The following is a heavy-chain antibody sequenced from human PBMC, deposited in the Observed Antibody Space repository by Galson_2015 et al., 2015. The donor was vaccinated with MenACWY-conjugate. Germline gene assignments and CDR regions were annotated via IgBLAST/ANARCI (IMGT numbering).Heavy chain of an antibody. Sequence: CAISGDSVSSNSAAWNWIRQSPSRGFEWLGRTYYRSQWHYDYAVSVKGRMTINPDTSKNEISLQLHSGTPEDPAVYYCAREGSSRYHSDYFCCASWGQGTLVTVSS. D-gene: IGHD3-22*01. CDR3: AREGSSRYHSDYFCCAS. J-gene: IGHJ5*02. CDR1: GDSVSSNSAA. V-gene: IGHV6-1*01. CDR2: TYYRSQWHY.